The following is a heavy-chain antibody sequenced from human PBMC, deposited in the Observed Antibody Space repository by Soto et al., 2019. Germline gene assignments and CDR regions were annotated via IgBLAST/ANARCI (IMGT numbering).Heavy chain of an antibody. D-gene: IGHD3-16*01. J-gene: IGHJ4*02. Sequence: QVQLVQSGAEVKKPGASVKVSCKASGYLFTRSDLTWVRQAPGQGLEWMGWLNPTTGTPGYAQNFQGRVTMTGNTLISSAYMGLSSLKSEDTAVYYCTRGLIMITFGGGISIDYWGQGSLVTVSS. CDR3: TRGLIMITFGGGISIDY. CDR1: GYLFTRSD. CDR2: LNPTTGTP. V-gene: IGHV1-8*01.